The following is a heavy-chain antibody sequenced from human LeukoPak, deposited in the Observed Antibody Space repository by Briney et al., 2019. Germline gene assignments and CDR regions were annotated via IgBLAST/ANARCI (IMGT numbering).Heavy chain of an antibody. CDR3: AKSEADFWSGYYDY. D-gene: IGHD3-3*01. V-gene: IGHV3-30*02. CDR2: IWYDGSNK. CDR1: GFTFSSYA. Sequence: GSLRLSCAASGFTFSSYAMHWVRQAPGKGLEWVAVIWYDGSNKYYADSVKGRFTISRDNSKNTLYLQMNSLRVADTAVYYCAKSEADFWSGYYDYWGQGILVTVSS. J-gene: IGHJ4*02.